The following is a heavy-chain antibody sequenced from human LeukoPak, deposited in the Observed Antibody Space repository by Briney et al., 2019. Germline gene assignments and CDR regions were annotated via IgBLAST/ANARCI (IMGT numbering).Heavy chain of an antibody. CDR1: GGTISSYA. D-gene: IGHD2-2*01. CDR2: IIPIFGTA. J-gene: IGHJ4*02. Sequence: SVKVSCKASGGTISSYAISWVRQAPGQGLEWMGGIIPIFGTANYAQKFQGRVTITADESTSTAYMELSSLRSEDTAVYYCARLPFRYCSSTSCYVADYWGQGTLVTVSS. CDR3: ARLPFRYCSSTSCYVADY. V-gene: IGHV1-69*13.